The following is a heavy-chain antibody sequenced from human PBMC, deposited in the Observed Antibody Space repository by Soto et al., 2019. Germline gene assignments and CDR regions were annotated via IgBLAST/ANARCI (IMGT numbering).Heavy chain of an antibody. CDR3: AKDLRRIAARLTAFDY. CDR2: ISGSGGST. D-gene: IGHD6-6*01. CDR1: GFTFSSYA. V-gene: IGHV3-23*01. J-gene: IGHJ4*02. Sequence: EVQLLESGGGLVQPGGSLRLSCAASGFTFSSYAMSWVRQAPGKGLEWVSAISGSGGSTYYADSVKGRFTISRDNSKNTLYLQMNSLRAEDTAVYYCAKDLRRIAARLTAFDYRGQGTLVTVSS.